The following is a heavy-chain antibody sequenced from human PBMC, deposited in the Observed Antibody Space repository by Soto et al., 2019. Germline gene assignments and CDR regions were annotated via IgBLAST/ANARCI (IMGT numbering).Heavy chain of an antibody. CDR1: GFTFSSYW. D-gene: IGHD2-15*01. J-gene: IGHJ6*03. Sequence: GGSLRLSCAASGFTFSSYWMSWVRQAPGKGLEWVANIKQDGSEKYYVDSVKGRFTISRDNAKNSLYLQMNSLRAEDTAVYYCARVGDYCSGGSCYAYYYYMDVWGKGTTVTSP. CDR2: IKQDGSEK. CDR3: ARVGDYCSGGSCYAYYYYMDV. V-gene: IGHV3-7*01.